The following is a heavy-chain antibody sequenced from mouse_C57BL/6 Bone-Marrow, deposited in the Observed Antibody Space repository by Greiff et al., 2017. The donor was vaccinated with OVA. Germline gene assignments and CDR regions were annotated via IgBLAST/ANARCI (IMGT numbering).Heavy chain of an antibody. D-gene: IGHD1-1*01. Sequence: VQLQQSGAELVKPGASVKLSCTASGFNIKDYYMHWVKQRTEQGLEWIGRIDPEDGETKYAPKFQGKATITADPSSNTAYLQLSSLTSEDTAVYYCASYYYGSSRFAYWGQGTLVTVSA. V-gene: IGHV14-2*01. CDR2: IDPEDGET. CDR1: GFNIKDYY. J-gene: IGHJ3*01. CDR3: ASYYYGSSRFAY.